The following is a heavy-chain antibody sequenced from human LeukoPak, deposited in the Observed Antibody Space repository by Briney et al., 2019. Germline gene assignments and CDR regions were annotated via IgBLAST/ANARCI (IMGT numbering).Heavy chain of an antibody. J-gene: IGHJ3*02. CDR3: ARFYGGSALDN. D-gene: IGHD3-16*01. CDR2: INSDGFSI. CDR1: GFSFSAYW. Sequence: GGSLRLSCAASGFSFSAYWMHWVRQAPGKGLVWVSRINSDGFSIAYADSVKGRFTISRDNAKNTLYLQMNSLRAEDTAVYYCARFYGGSALDNWGQGTMVTVSS. V-gene: IGHV3-74*01.